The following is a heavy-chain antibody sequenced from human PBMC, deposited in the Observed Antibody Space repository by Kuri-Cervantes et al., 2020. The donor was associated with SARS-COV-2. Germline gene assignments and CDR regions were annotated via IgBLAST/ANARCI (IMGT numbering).Heavy chain of an antibody. CDR1: GFTFSSYW. CDR3: ARDRPEVVPLYYFSS. CDR2: INSDGSST. J-gene: IGHJ4*02. V-gene: IGHV3-74*01. D-gene: IGHD3-22*01. Sequence: GESLKISCAASGFTFSSYWMHWVRQAPGKGLVWVSRINSDGSSTSYADSVKGRFTTSRDNAKNTLYLQMNSLRAEDTAVYYCARDRPEVVPLYYFSSWGQGTLVTVSS.